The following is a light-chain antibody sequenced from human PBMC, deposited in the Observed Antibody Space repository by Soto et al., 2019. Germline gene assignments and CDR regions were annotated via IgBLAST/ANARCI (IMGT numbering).Light chain of an antibody. V-gene: IGKV1-5*03. CDR1: QSISCS. Sequence: DIQMTQSPSTLSASVGDRVTITCRAIQSISCSLAWYQQKPGKAPRLLIYEPSNLKSAVPSRFSGSGSGTEYSLTISSLQPDDSASYYCQQYNGYWTFGQGTRVEIK. CDR2: EPS. J-gene: IGKJ1*01. CDR3: QQYNGYWT.